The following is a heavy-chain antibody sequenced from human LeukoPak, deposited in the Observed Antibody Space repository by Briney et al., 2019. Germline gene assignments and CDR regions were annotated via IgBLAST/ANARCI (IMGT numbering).Heavy chain of an antibody. CDR2: IYSGGST. CDR3: ARDLRPPGGYDAFDI. D-gene: IGHD5-12*01. Sequence: GGSLRLSCAASGFTFSDYYMSWMRQAPGKGLEWVSVIYSGGSTYYADSVKGRFTIPRDNSKNTLYLQMNSLRAEDPAVYYCARDLRPPGGYDAFDIWGQGTMVTVSS. J-gene: IGHJ3*02. CDR1: GFTFSDYY. V-gene: IGHV3-66*01.